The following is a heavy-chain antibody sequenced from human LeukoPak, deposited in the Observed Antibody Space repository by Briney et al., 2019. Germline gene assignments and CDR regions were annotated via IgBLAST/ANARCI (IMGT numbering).Heavy chain of an antibody. Sequence: ASVKVSCKASGGTFSSYAISWVRQAPGQGLEWMGRIIPIFGTANYAQKFQGRVTITTDESTSTAYMELSSLRSEDTAVYYCARENYDFWSGPLDYWGQGTLVTVSS. CDR1: GGTFSSYA. CDR3: ARENYDFWSGPLDY. J-gene: IGHJ4*02. D-gene: IGHD3-3*01. V-gene: IGHV1-69*05. CDR2: IIPIFGTA.